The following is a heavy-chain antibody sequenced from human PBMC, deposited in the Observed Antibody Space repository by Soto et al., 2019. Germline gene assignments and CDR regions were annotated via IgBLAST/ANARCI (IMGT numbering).Heavy chain of an antibody. D-gene: IGHD6-6*01. J-gene: IGHJ6*02. CDR1: GFTFSSYA. Sequence: VQLLESGGGLVQPGGSLRLSCAASGFTFSSYAMSWVRQAPGQGLEWVAGISGSGGSTYYADTIKGRVTISRDKSTNTLYMEKDSLRAEDMAVYYWAKDSSAQYSSSSRSSDCYYYGMDVWGQGTMVTVSS. V-gene: IGHV3-23*01. CDR2: ISGSGGST. CDR3: AKDSSAQYSSSSRSSDCYYYGMDV.